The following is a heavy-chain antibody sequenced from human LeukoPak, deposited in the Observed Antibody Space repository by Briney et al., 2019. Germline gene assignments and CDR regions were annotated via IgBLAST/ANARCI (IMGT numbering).Heavy chain of an antibody. V-gene: IGHV6-1*01. J-gene: IGHJ4*02. CDR2: TYYRSKWYN. CDR3: NSGNYFFDS. CDR1: VDSVSRNRAA. Sequence: SQTLSLTFAISVDSVSRNRAAWNWIRQSPSRGLEWLGRTYYRSKWYNDYAVSVKRRITINPDTSKNHFSLQLDSVTPEDTAVYWCNSGNYFFDSWGQGTLVTVSS. D-gene: IGHD3-10*01.